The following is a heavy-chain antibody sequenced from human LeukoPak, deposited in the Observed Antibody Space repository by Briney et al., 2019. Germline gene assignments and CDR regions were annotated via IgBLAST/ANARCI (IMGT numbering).Heavy chain of an antibody. V-gene: IGHV4-38-2*02. CDR1: GYSINSDYY. CDR2: VFRSGTT. D-gene: IGHD5-12*01. CDR3: ARDVAGNTFDY. J-gene: IGHJ4*02. Sequence: SETLSLTCSVSGYSINSDYYWGWIRQPPGKGLEWIGSVFRSGTTYYTPSLKSRVIISVDTSKNQFSLNLRSVTAADTAVYYCARDVAGNTFDYWGQGTLVTVSS.